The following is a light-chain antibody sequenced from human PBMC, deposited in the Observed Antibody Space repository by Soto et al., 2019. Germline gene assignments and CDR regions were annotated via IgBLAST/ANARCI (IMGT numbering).Light chain of an antibody. CDR3: CSYAGDSTWV. V-gene: IGLV2-23*02. CDR1: SSDVGSYNH. CDR2: EVS. Sequence: QSALTQPASVSGSPGQSITISCTGTSSDVGSYNHVSWYQQHPGKAPKFMIYEVSQRPSGVSNRFSGSKSGNTASLTISGLQAVDEANYYCCSYAGDSTWVFGGGTKLTVL. J-gene: IGLJ3*02.